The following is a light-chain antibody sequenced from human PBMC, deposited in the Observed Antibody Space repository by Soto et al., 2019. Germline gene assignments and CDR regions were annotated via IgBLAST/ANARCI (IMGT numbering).Light chain of an antibody. Sequence: QSALTQPPSASGSPGQSVTISCTGTSSDVGDYNYVSWYQQHPGKGPKLMIYEVSKRPSGVPDRFSGSKSDNTASLTVSGLQTEDEADYYCTSYAGRNSYVFGTGTKVTVL. J-gene: IGLJ1*01. CDR3: TSYAGRNSYV. V-gene: IGLV2-8*01. CDR2: EVS. CDR1: SSDVGDYNY.